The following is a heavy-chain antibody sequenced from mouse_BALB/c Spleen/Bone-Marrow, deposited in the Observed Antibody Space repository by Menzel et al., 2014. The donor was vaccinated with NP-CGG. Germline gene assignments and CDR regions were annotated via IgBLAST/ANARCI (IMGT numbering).Heavy chain of an antibody. V-gene: IGHV1-54*03. Sequence: QVQLQQSGAELVRPGTSVKVSCKASGYAFTNYLIEWVKQRPGQGLEWIGVINPGSGATNYNENFKGKATLTADKSSSTPYMQLSSLTSDDSAVYFCARRLTGTLYLDYWGQGTTLTVSS. D-gene: IGHD4-1*01. J-gene: IGHJ2*01. CDR1: GYAFTNYL. CDR2: INPGSGAT. CDR3: ARRLTGTLYLDY.